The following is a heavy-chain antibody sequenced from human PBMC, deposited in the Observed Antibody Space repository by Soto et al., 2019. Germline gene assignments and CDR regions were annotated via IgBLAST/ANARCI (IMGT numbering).Heavy chain of an antibody. Sequence: QVQLVESGGGVVQPGNSLRLSCAGSGFPFSAEAMHWVRQAPGKGLEWVAAISYDGNNKNHADSVKGRFTVSRDNSKTPLYLQIYSLRPEDTAVYYCARDYSSGWCLDYWGQGSLVTVSS. D-gene: IGHD6-13*01. V-gene: IGHV3-30-3*01. CDR2: ISYDGNNK. CDR1: GFPFSAEA. J-gene: IGHJ4*02. CDR3: ARDYSSGWCLDY.